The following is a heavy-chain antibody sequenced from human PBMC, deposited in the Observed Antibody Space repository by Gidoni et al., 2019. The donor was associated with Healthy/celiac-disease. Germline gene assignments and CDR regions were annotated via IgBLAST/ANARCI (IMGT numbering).Heavy chain of an antibody. J-gene: IGHJ6*02. CDR3: ARDGDERWLLYDYYYGMDV. D-gene: IGHD3-3*01. CDR2: ISSRGSTI. V-gene: IGHV3-21*01. CDR1: GVTFSSHN. Sequence: VQLLDHWGGLSEPGRPLRLLSADSGVTFSSHNMTWVRQAPGKGLDWLSSISSRGSTIYYADAVKGRFTSSRDNAKNSLYLQMNSLRAEDTAVYYCARDGDERWLLYDYYYGMDVWGQGTTVTVSS.